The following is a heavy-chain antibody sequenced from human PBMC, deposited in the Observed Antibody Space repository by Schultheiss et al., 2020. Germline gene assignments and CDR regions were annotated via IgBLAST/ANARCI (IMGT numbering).Heavy chain of an antibody. CDR1: GFTFSSYW. CDR2: ISGSGGST. CDR3: AKDSNWTPISHFDY. V-gene: IGHV3-23*01. D-gene: IGHD1-1*01. J-gene: IGHJ4*02. Sequence: GGSLRLSCAASGFTFSSYWMHWVRQAPGKGLEWVAVISGSGGSTYYADSVKGRFTISRDNSKNTLYLQMNSLRAEDTAVYYCAKDSNWTPISHFDYWGQGTLVTVSS.